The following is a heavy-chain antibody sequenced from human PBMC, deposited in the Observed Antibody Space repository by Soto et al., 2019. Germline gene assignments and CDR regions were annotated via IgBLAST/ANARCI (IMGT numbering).Heavy chain of an antibody. D-gene: IGHD3-3*01. CDR3: ARREYDFWSGYYPAGAFDI. Sequence: LGGSLRLSCAASGFTFSSYSMNWVRQAPGKGLEWVSSISSSSSYIYYADSVKGRFTISRDNAKNSLYLQMNSLRAEDTAVYYCARREYDFWSGYYPAGAFDIWGQGTMVTVSS. V-gene: IGHV3-21*01. CDR1: GFTFSSYS. J-gene: IGHJ3*02. CDR2: ISSSSSYI.